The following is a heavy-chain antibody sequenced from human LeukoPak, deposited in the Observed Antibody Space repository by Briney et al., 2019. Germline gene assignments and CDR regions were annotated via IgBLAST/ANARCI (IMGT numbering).Heavy chain of an antibody. D-gene: IGHD2-8*01. CDR2: INPSGGST. Sequence: GASVKVSCKASGYTFTGYYMHWVRQAPGQGLEWMGIINPSGGSTSYAQKFQGRVTMTRDMSTSTVYMELSSLRSEDTAVYYCARDGSCTNGVCRPTLLPLFDYWGQGTLVTVSS. V-gene: IGHV1-46*01. CDR3: ARDGSCTNGVCRPTLLPLFDY. J-gene: IGHJ4*02. CDR1: GYTFTGYY.